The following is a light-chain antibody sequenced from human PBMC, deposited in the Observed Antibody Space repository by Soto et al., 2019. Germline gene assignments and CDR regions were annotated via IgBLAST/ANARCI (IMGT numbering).Light chain of an antibody. V-gene: IGKV1-27*01. CDR3: QKYNTVPLS. CDR2: SAS. Sequence: DIQITQSPSSLSASVGDRVTITCRASQGISNYLAWYQQKPGTVPNLLIYSASTLKSGVPSRFSGRGAGTDFALTISSXQPEDAATYYCQKYNTVPLSFGGGTKVDIK. CDR1: QGISNY. J-gene: IGKJ4*01.